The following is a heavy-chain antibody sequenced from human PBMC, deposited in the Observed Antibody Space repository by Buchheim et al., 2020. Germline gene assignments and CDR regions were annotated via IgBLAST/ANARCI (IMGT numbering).Heavy chain of an antibody. CDR2: IFPILGVT. CDR3: ARDGPLVRGVITTMDF. V-gene: IGHV1-69*08. Sequence: QVQLVQSGPEVKPPGSSVRVSCKASGGAFSSFTISWVRQAPGQGLEWMGRIFPILGVTNYAQNFQGRVTITADRSTTTVYMDLSALISDDTAVYYCARDGPLVRGVITTMDFWGQGTL. CDR1: GGAFSSFT. J-gene: IGHJ4*01. D-gene: IGHD3-10*01.